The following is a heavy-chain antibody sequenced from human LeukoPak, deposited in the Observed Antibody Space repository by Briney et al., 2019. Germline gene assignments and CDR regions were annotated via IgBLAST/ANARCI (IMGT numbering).Heavy chain of an antibody. V-gene: IGHV1-18*01. CDR3: ARAGYFDY. CDR2: IIGDNGNT. D-gene: IGHD1-1*01. Sequence: ASVKVSCKASGYTFSTYGIAWVRQASGQGLEWMGWIIGDNGNTNYAQKFQGRVTMTTDTTTTTAYMELRSLRSDDTAVYYCARAGYFDYWGQGTLVSVSS. J-gene: IGHJ4*02. CDR1: GYTFSTYG.